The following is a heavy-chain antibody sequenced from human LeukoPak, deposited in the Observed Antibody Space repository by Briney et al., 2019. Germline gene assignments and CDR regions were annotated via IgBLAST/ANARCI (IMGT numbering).Heavy chain of an antibody. CDR1: GFTFDDYA. CDR2: ISWNSGSI. J-gene: IGHJ4*02. D-gene: IGHD2-15*01. V-gene: IGHV3-9*01. Sequence: GGSLRLSCAASGFTFDDYAMHWVRQAPGKGLEWVSGISWNSGSIGYADSVKGRFTISRDNAKNSLYLQMNSLRAEDTALYYCAKDSLLGYCSGGSCYSSLDYWGQGTLVTVSS. CDR3: AKDSLLGYCSGGSCYSSLDY.